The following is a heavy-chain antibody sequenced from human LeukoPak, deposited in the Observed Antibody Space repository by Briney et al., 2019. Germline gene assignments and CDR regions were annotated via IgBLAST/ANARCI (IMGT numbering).Heavy chain of an antibody. Sequence: QPGGSLRLSCAASGFTFSTYGMHWVRQAPGKGLEWVAVISYDGSNKYYADSVKGRFTISRDDSKITLFLQMNSLTPEDTAIYYCAKTGGHCSTGGCYSNCWGQGTLVTVSS. D-gene: IGHD2-15*01. CDR2: ISYDGSNK. V-gene: IGHV3-30*18. J-gene: IGHJ4*02. CDR1: GFTFSTYG. CDR3: AKTGGHCSTGGCYSNC.